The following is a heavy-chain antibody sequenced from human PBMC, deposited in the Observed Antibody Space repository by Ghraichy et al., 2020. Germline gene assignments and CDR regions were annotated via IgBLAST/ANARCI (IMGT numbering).Heavy chain of an antibody. CDR3: ARDPPAAAAGTFG. V-gene: IGHV3-66*01. CDR1: GITVHNNF. D-gene: IGHD6-13*01. CDR2: IYSGGGT. Sequence: LSRTCAASGITVHNNFMNWFRQAPGKGLEWVSLIYSGGGTNYADSVRGRFTISRDGSKNTLYLQMNSLRAEDTAVYYCARDPPAAAAGTFGWGRGTLVTVSS. J-gene: IGHJ4*02.